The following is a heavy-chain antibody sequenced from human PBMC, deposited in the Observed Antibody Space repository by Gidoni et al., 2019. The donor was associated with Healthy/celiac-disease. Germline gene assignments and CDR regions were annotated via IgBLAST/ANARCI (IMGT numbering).Heavy chain of an antibody. CDR1: GGSFSGYY. V-gene: IGHV4-34*01. CDR3: ARGKRVRAGTTFGY. Sequence: QVQLQQWGAGLLKPSETLSLTCAVYGGSFSGYYWSWTRQPPGKGLEWIGEINHSGSTNYNPSLKSRVTISVDTSKNQFSLKLSSVTAADTAVYYCARGKRVRAGTTFGYWGQGTLVTVSS. J-gene: IGHJ4*02. D-gene: IGHD1-1*01. CDR2: INHSGST.